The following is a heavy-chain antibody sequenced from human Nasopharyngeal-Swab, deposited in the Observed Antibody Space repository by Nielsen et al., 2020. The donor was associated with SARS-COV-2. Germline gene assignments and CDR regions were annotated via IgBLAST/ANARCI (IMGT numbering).Heavy chain of an antibody. CDR2: INPSGGST. CDR3: ARDPEAVAPFYGMDV. V-gene: IGHV1-46*01. D-gene: IGHD6-19*01. Sequence: ASVKVSCKASGYTFTSYYMHWVRQAPGQGLEWMGIINPSGGSTSYAQKFQGRVTMTRDTSTSTVYMELSSLRSEDTAMYYCARDPEAVAPFYGMDVWGQGTTVTVSS. CDR1: GYTFTSYY. J-gene: IGHJ6*02.